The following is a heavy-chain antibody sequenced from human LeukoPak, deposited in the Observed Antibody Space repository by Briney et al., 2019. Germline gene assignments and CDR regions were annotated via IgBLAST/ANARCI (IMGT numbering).Heavy chain of an antibody. D-gene: IGHD1-7*01. Sequence: SQTLSLTCTVSGGSISSDNYYWSWIRQHPGKGLEWIGYIYYSGNTYYNPSLESRVTISIDTSKNHFSLKLGSVTAADTAVYYCARDTGTYYFAYWGQGTLVTVSS. CDR1: GGSISSDNYY. CDR2: IYYSGNT. CDR3: ARDTGTYYFAY. J-gene: IGHJ4*02. V-gene: IGHV4-31*03.